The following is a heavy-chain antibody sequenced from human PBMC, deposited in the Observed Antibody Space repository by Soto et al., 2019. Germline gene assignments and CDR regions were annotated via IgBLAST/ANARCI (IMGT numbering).Heavy chain of an antibody. CDR2: IYYSGST. Sequence: QLQLQESGPGLVKPSETLSLTCTVSGGSISSSSYYWGWIRQPPGKGLEWIGSIYYSGSTYYNPSLKRRVTTSVDTSKNQCALKLSSVTAADTAVYYCARSMTTVVTLDYWGQGTLVTVSS. V-gene: IGHV4-39*01. CDR3: ARSMTTVVTLDY. CDR1: GGSISSSSYY. J-gene: IGHJ4*02. D-gene: IGHD4-17*01.